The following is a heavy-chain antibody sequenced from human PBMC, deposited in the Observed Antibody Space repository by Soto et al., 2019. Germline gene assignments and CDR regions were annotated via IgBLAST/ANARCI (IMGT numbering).Heavy chain of an antibody. CDR1: GXTFASYA. CDR3: ASTRSYSSSWYSFDY. V-gene: IGHV1-3*01. CDR2: INAGNGNT. J-gene: IGHJ4*02. Sequence: ASVKVSCKASGXTFASYAMHWGRQAPGQRLEWMGWINAGNGNTKYSQKFQGRVTITRDTSASTAYMELSSLRSEDTAVYYCASTRSYSSSWYSFDYWGQGTLVTVSS. D-gene: IGHD6-13*01.